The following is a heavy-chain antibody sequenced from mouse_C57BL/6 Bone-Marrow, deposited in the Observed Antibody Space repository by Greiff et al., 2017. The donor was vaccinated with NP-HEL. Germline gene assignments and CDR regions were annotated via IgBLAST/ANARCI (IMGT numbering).Heavy chain of an antibody. CDR2: IDPSDSYT. CDR3: ARSVLITTVVALDY. D-gene: IGHD1-1*01. J-gene: IGHJ2*01. Sequence: QVQLQQPGAELVRPGTSVKLSCKASGYTFTSYWMHWVKQRPGQGLEWIGVIDPSDSYTNYNQKFKGKATLTVDTSSSTAYMQLSSLTSEDSAVYYCARSVLITTVVALDYWGQGTTLTVSS. V-gene: IGHV1-59*01. CDR1: GYTFTSYW.